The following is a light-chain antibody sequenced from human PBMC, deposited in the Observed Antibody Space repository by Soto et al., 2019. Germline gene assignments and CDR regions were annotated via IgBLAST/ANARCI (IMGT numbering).Light chain of an antibody. CDR1: STDIGYYDL. Sequence: QSALTQPASVSGSPGQSITISCTGASTDIGYYDLVSWYQQHPGKAPKLMIYEDSKRPSGVSNRFSGSKSGNTASLTISGLQAEDEADYYCCSYARSSTYLFGTGTKLTVL. CDR3: CSYARSSTYL. J-gene: IGLJ1*01. CDR2: EDS. V-gene: IGLV2-23*01.